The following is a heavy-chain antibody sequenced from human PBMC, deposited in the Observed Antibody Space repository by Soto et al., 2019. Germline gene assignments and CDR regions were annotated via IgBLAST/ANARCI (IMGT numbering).Heavy chain of an antibody. CDR2: IYSGGST. Sequence: PGGSLRLSCAASGFTVSSNYMSWVRQAPGKGLEWVSVIYSGGSTYYADSVKGRFTISRHNSKNTLYLQMNSLRAEDTAVYYCARVCCSGGSCYYFDYWSQGTLVTVSS. D-gene: IGHD2-15*01. CDR1: GFTVSSNY. CDR3: ARVCCSGGSCYYFDY. V-gene: IGHV3-53*04. J-gene: IGHJ4*02.